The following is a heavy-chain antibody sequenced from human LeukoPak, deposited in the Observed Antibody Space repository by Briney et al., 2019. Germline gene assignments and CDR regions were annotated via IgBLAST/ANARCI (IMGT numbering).Heavy chain of an antibody. D-gene: IGHD3-9*01. CDR2: IYYSGST. CDR3: ARLYYDILTGYYYFDY. CDR1: GYSISSGYY. Sequence: SETLSLTCTVSGYSISSGYYWGWIRQPPGKGLEWIGYIYYSGSTNYNPSLKSRVTISVDTSKNQFSLKLSSVTAADTAVYYCARLYYDILTGYYYFDYWGQGTLVTVSS. J-gene: IGHJ4*02. V-gene: IGHV4-61*01.